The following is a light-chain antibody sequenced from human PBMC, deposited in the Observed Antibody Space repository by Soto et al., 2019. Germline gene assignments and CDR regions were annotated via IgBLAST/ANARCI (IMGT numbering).Light chain of an antibody. CDR1: HTININ. CDR2: AAT. CDR3: QHYHRYPPS. Sequence: DIQMTQSPSSLSASVGDRVTITCRARHTININLVWCQQKPGKAPKSLIYAATNLQSGVPSRFSVSGGGTGFRLTISSLQPEDVATYYGQHYHRYPPSFGGGTKLEIK. V-gene: IGKV1-16*01. J-gene: IGKJ4*01.